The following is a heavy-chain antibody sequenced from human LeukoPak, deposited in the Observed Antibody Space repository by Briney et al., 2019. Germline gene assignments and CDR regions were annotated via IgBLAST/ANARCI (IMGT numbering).Heavy chain of an antibody. CDR3: AGQYCSSTSCQSLFDY. CDR2: INPNSGGT. Sequence: APVKASCKASGYTFTGYYMHWVRQAPGQGLEWMGWINPNSGGTNYAQKFQGRVTMTRDTSISTAYMELSRLRSEDTAVYYCAGQYCSSTSCQSLFDYWGQGTLVTVSS. D-gene: IGHD2-2*01. V-gene: IGHV1-2*02. J-gene: IGHJ4*02. CDR1: GYTFTGYY.